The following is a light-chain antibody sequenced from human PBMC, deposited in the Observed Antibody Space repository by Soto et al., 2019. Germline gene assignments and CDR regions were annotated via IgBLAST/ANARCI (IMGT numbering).Light chain of an antibody. CDR2: GAS. Sequence: EIVRTQSPATLSVPHGGGATVCCRASQSISGALAWYQQKPGQAPRLLIYGASTRATTFPARFSGSGSGTDFTLTISSLQSEDFAVYYCQQYNTWPWRFGQGTKVDIK. CDR1: QSISGA. V-gene: IGKV3-15*01. CDR3: QQYNTWPWR. J-gene: IGKJ1*01.